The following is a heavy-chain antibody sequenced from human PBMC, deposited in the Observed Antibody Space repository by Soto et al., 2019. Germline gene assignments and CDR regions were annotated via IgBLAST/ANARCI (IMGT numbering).Heavy chain of an antibody. D-gene: IGHD3-3*01. CDR2: INGDGSST. Sequence: EVQLVESGGGLVQPGGSLRLSCEASGFTFSTYWMHWVRQAPGKGLVWVARINGDGSSTSSADSVRGRFTISRDNAKNTLYLHMNSLRAEDTAVYSCSTETEWSPDYWGQGTLVTVSS. V-gene: IGHV3-74*01. J-gene: IGHJ4*02. CDR3: STETEWSPDY. CDR1: GFTFSTYW.